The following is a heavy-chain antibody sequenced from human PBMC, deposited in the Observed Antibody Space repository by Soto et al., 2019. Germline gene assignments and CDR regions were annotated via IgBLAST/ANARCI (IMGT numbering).Heavy chain of an antibody. CDR1: GGSVSSGSYY. D-gene: IGHD5-12*01. CDR3: ARDRVYMVATGQINNWFDP. CDR2: IYYSGST. V-gene: IGHV4-61*01. Sequence: PSETLSLTCTVSGGSVSSGSYYWSWIRQPPGKGLEWIGYIYYSGSTNYNPSLKSRVTISVDTSKNQFSLKLSSVTAADTAVYYCARDRVYMVATGQINNWFDPWGQGTLVTVSS. J-gene: IGHJ5*02.